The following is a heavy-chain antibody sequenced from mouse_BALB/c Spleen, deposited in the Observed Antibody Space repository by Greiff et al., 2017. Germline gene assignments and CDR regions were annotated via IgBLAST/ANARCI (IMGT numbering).Heavy chain of an antibody. V-gene: IGHV14-1*02. CDR3: AGYYGNFGGFAY. J-gene: IGHJ3*01. D-gene: IGHD2-1*01. CDR2: IDPENGNT. Sequence: EVQLQQSGAELVRPGALVKLSCKASGFNIKDYYMHWVKQRPEQGLEWIGWIDPENGNTIYDPKFQGKASITADTSSNTAYLQLSSLTSEDTAVYYCAGYYGNFGGFAYWGQGTLVTVSA. CDR1: GFNIKDYY.